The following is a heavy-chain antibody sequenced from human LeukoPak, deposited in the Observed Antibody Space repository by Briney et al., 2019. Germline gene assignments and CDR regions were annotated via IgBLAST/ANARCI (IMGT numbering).Heavy chain of an antibody. CDR1: GFTFSSYW. CDR2: IKQDGSEK. J-gene: IGHJ4*02. D-gene: IGHD6-6*01. V-gene: IGHV3-7*01. CDR3: AKDRPTNSRAFDY. Sequence: PGGSLRLSCAASGFTFSSYWMSWVRQAPGKGLEWVANIKQDGSEKYYVDSVKGRFTISRDNAKNSLYLQMNSLRAEDTAVYYCAKDRPTNSRAFDYWGQGNLVTVSS.